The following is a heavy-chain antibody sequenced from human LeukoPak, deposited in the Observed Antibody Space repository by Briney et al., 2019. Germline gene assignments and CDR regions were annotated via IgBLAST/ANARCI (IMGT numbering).Heavy chain of an antibody. CDR3: ARSYSSSWSRHLDY. J-gene: IGHJ4*02. CDR1: GFTFSSYS. D-gene: IGHD6-13*01. V-gene: IGHV3-21*05. Sequence: PGGSLRLSCAASGFTFSSYSMNWVRQAPGKGLEWVSYISSSSSYIYYADSVKGRFTISRDNAKNSLYLQMNSLRAEDTAVYYCARSYSSSWSRHLDYWGQGTLVTVSS. CDR2: ISSSSSYI.